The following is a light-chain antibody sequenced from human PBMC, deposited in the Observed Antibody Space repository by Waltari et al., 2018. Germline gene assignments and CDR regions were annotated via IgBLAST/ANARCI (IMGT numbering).Light chain of an antibody. CDR3: QQSFSSPWT. CDR2: AAS. V-gene: IGKV1-39*01. CDR1: QNIRTH. Sequence: DIQMTQSPSSLSASVGDTVTVTCRASQNIRTHLNWYQQKPATAPKLLIYAASTLQRGVPLRFSGSASGTDFTLTVSNLQPDDFAIYFCQQSFSSPWTFGQWTRV. J-gene: IGKJ1*01.